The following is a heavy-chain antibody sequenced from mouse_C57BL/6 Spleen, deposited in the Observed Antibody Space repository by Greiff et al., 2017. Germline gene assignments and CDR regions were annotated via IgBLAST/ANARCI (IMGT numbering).Heavy chain of an antibody. Sequence: VQLQESGPELVKPGASVKISCKASGYSFTSYYIHWVKQRPGQGLEWIGWIYPGSGNTKYNEKFKGKATLTADTSSRTAYMQLSSLTSEDSAVYYCARRDYGSSFWYFDVWGTGTTVTVSS. CDR3: ARRDYGSSFWYFDV. CDR2: IYPGSGNT. CDR1: GYSFTSYY. D-gene: IGHD1-1*01. J-gene: IGHJ1*03. V-gene: IGHV1-66*01.